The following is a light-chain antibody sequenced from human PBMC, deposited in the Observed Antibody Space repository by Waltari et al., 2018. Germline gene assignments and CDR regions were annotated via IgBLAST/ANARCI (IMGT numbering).Light chain of an antibody. J-gene: IGLJ2*01. V-gene: IGLV1-44*01. Sequence: QSVLTQPPSMSGTPGQRVTISCSGSSSNIERNTVNWYQQVPGTAPKVLIYGNNRRPPGAPGGFSGSKAGASASLAISGLRSEDGADYHGAAWDDSLGGPVFGGGTTLTVL. CDR3: AAWDDSLGGPV. CDR2: GNN. CDR1: SSNIERNT.